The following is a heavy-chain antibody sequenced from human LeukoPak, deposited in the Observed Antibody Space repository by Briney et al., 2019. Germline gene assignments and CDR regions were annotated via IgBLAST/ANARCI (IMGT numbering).Heavy chain of an antibody. Sequence: SETLSLTCSVTGGSISGYYWSWIRQPAGKGLEWIGRIYTSGSTNYNPSLKSRVTMSVDTSKNQFSLKLSYVTAADTAVYYCARVDVFGVVSSDYYYYYMDVWGKGTTVTVSS. D-gene: IGHD3-3*01. CDR2: IYTSGST. CDR1: GGSISGYY. CDR3: ARVDVFGVVSSDYYYYYMDV. J-gene: IGHJ6*03. V-gene: IGHV4-4*07.